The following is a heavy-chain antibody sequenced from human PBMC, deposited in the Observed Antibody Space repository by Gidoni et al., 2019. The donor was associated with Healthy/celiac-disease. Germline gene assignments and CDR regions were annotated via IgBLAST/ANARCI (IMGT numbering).Heavy chain of an antibody. CDR3: ASFIAVAGTADY. J-gene: IGHJ4*02. CDR1: GFTFSSYS. CDR2: ISSISSTI. D-gene: IGHD6-19*01. Sequence: EVQLVESGGGLVQPGGSLRLSCAASGFTFSSYSMNWVRQAPGKGLEWVSYISSISSTIYYADSVKGRFTISRDNAKNSLYLQMNSLRDEDTAVYYCASFIAVAGTADYWGQGTLVTVSS. V-gene: IGHV3-48*02.